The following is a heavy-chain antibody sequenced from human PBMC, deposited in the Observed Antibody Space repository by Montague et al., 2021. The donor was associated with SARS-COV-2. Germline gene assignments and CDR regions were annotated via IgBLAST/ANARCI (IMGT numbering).Heavy chain of an antibody. D-gene: IGHD6-19*01. CDR2: IYYSGTT. J-gene: IGHJ4*02. Sequence: SETLSLTCTVSGGSISSSNYYWGWIRQPPGKGLEWIGSIYYSGTTYYNPSLQSRVTISVDTSKKQFSLKLSSVTAADTAVYYRARGTYTSGWFQQFDYWGQGTLVTVSS. CDR3: ARGTYTSGWFQQFDY. CDR1: GGSISSSNYY. V-gene: IGHV4-39*01.